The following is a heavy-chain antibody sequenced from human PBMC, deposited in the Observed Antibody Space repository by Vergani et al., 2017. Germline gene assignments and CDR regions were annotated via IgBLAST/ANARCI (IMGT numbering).Heavy chain of an antibody. CDR1: GGTFSSYA. Sequence: VQLVQSGAEVKKPGSSVKVSCKASGGTFSSYAISWVRQAPGKGLEWVGRIKSKTDGGTTDYAAPVKGRFTISRDDSKNTLYLQMNSLKTEDTAVYYCTTRVYYYDSSGYYSDAFDIWGQGTMVTVSS. CDR2: IKSKTDGGTT. V-gene: IGHV3-15*01. D-gene: IGHD3-22*01. J-gene: IGHJ3*02. CDR3: TTRVYYYDSSGYYSDAFDI.